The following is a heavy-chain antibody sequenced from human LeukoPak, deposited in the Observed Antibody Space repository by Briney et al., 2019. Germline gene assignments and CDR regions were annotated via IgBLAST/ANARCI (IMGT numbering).Heavy chain of an antibody. CDR3: ARDGPYYYDSSGYFDY. D-gene: IGHD3-22*01. J-gene: IGHJ4*02. V-gene: IGHV3-30*04. Sequence: GGSLRLSCAASGFTFSSYAMHWVRQAPGKGLEWVAVISYDGSNKYYADSVKGRFTISRDNSKNTLYLRMNSLRAEDTAVYYCARDGPYYYDSSGYFDYWGQGTLVTVSS. CDR1: GFTFSSYA. CDR2: ISYDGSNK.